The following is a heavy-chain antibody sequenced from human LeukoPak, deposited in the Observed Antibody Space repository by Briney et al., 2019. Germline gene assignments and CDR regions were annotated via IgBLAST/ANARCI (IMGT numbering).Heavy chain of an antibody. CDR2: IYYTGTT. Sequence: PSETLSLTCTVSGGSVSSSSYYWSWIRQPPGTGLEWIGYIYYTGTTNYNPSLKSRVTISVDTSKNQFSLKLTSVTAADTAVYYCAKTTMTGLDAFDIWGQGTMDTVSS. V-gene: IGHV4-61*01. CDR1: GGSVSSSSYY. J-gene: IGHJ3*02. CDR3: AKTTMTGLDAFDI. D-gene: IGHD3-9*01.